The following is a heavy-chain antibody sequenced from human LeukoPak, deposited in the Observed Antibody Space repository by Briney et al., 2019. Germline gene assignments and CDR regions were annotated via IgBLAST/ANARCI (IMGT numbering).Heavy chain of an antibody. Sequence: SQTLSLTCAISGDSVSSNSAAWNWIRQSPSRGLEWLGRTYLGSKWYNEYAESVKSRITINPDTSKNQFSLQLNSVTPEDTAVYYCARDRARGYSGYGLNYFDYWGQGTLVTVSS. D-gene: IGHD5-12*01. J-gene: IGHJ4*02. CDR2: TYLGSKWYN. CDR1: GDSVSSNSAA. V-gene: IGHV6-1*01. CDR3: ARDRARGYSGYGLNYFDY.